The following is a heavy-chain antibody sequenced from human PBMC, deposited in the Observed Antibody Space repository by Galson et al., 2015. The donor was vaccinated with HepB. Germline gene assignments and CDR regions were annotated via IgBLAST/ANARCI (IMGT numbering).Heavy chain of an antibody. CDR2: INAGNGNT. V-gene: IGHV1-3*01. CDR1: GYTFTSYA. D-gene: IGHD3-3*02. Sequence: SVKVSCKASGYTFTSYAMHWVRQAPGQRLEWMGWINAGNGNTKYSQKFQGRVTITRDTSASTAYMELSSLRSEDTAVYYCARDRERLATHDAFDIWGQGTMVTVSS. CDR3: ARDRERLATHDAFDI. J-gene: IGHJ3*02.